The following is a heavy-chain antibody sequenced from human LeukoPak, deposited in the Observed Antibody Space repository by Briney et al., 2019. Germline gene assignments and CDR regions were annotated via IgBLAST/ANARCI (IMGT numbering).Heavy chain of an antibody. J-gene: IGHJ4*02. D-gene: IGHD3-10*01. CDR3: ARRPYGSGSYSIYFDY. CDR1: GGSISSYY. V-gene: IGHV4-59*08. CDR2: IYYSGST. Sequence: SETLSLTCTVSGGSISSYYWSWLRQPPGKGLEWSGYIYYSGSTNYNPSLKSRVTISVDTSKNQFSLKLSSVTAADTAVYYCARRPYGSGSYSIYFDYWGQGTLVTVSS.